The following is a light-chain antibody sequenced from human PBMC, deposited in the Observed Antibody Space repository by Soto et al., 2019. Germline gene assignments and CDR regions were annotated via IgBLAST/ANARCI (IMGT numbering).Light chain of an antibody. V-gene: IGKV3-20*01. J-gene: IGKJ1*01. CDR1: QSVSGRY. CDR2: GAS. Sequence: EIVLTQSPGNLSLSPGERAALSCRASQSVSGRYLAWYQQKPGQAPRLLIYGASTRATAIPDRFSGSGSGTDFTLTISRLEPEDFAVYYCQQYGSPRRTFGQGTKVEIK. CDR3: QQYGSPRRT.